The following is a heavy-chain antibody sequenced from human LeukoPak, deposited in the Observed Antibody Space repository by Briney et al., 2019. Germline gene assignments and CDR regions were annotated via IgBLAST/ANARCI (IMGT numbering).Heavy chain of an antibody. V-gene: IGHV4-59*01. J-gene: IGHJ4*02. Sequence: SETLSLTCTVSGGSITVYSWSWFRPSPVKGLEWIGYISYRGATTSNPSLKSQVPVTLDMSKNQFSLKLNSVTAADTAVYYCARGIAAVYWGQRTLVTVSS. D-gene: IGHD6-25*01. CDR3: ARGIAAVY. CDR1: GGSITVYS. CDR2: ISYRGAT.